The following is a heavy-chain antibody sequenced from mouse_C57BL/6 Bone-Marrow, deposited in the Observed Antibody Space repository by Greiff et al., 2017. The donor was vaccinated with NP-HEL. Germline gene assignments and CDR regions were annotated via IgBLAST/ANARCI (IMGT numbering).Heavy chain of an antibody. CDR2: IYPGSGST. CDR3: ARKGY. J-gene: IGHJ2*01. Sequence: KPGQGLEWIGDIYPGSGSTNYNEKFKSKATLTVDTSSSTAYMQLSSLTSEDSAVYYCARKGYWGQGTTLTVSS. V-gene: IGHV1-55*01.